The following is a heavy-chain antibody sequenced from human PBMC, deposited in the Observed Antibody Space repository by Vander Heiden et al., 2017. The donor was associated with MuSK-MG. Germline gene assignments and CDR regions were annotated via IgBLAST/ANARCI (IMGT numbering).Heavy chain of an antibody. CDR1: GGSFSGYY. Sequence: QVQLQQWGAGLLKPSETLSLTCAVYGGSFSGYYWTWIRQPPGKGLEWIGEINHSGSTNYHPSLKRLVTISVDTSKNQFFLRLSSVTAADTAVYYCARGRRVVVLTATHYFQYWGQGTLVTVSS. V-gene: IGHV4-34*01. J-gene: IGHJ1*01. CDR2: INHSGST. CDR3: ARGRRVVVLTATHYFQY. D-gene: IGHD2-15*01.